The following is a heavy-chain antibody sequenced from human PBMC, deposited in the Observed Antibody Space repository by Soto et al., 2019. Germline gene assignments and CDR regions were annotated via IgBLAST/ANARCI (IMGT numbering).Heavy chain of an antibody. D-gene: IGHD1-26*01. CDR3: ATDSAPFDI. CDR1: GVTVSSHY. CDR2: IQSGGDT. V-gene: IGHV3-66*01. J-gene: IGHJ3*02. Sequence: EVQLVESGGGLVQPGGSLRLSCGASGVTVSSHYMSWVRQTAGRGLEWVSVIQSGGDTYYADSVKGRFTISRDNSKNTVYLQMNSLRAEDTAVYYCATDSAPFDIWGQGTMVTVSS.